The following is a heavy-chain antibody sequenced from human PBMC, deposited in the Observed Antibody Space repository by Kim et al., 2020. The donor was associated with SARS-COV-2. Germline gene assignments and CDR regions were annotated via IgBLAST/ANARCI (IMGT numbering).Heavy chain of an antibody. V-gene: IGHV3-9*01. CDR3: AKDIREGWD. CDR2: GSI. D-gene: IGHD1-26*01. J-gene: IGHJ4*02. Sequence: GSIGYADSVKGRFTISRDNVKNSLYLQMNSLRAEDTALYYCAKDIREGWDWGQGTLVTVSS.